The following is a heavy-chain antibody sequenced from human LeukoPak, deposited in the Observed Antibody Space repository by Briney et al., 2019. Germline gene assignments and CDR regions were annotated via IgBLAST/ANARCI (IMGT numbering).Heavy chain of an antibody. Sequence: PSETLSLTCAVSGGSISSSNWWSWVRQPPGKGLEWIGEIYHSGSTKYNPPLKSRVTISVDTSKNQFSLKLSSVTAADTAVYYCARLTYDILTGWVWFDPWGQGTLVTVSS. V-gene: IGHV4-4*02. CDR1: GGSISSSNW. CDR3: ARLTYDILTGWVWFDP. J-gene: IGHJ5*02. CDR2: IYHSGST. D-gene: IGHD3-9*01.